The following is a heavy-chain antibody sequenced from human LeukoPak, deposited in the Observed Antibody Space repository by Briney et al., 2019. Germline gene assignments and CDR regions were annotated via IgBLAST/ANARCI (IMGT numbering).Heavy chain of an antibody. CDR3: ARHHSIVVVPAAPFDY. V-gene: IGHV4-39*01. D-gene: IGHD2-2*01. CDR2: VYYSGTT. Sequence: SETLSLTCSVSGGSIINSGYYWGWIRQPPGKGLEWIGSVYYSGTTYYNPSLKNRVTTSVDTSRNQFYVKLTSVTAADTAVYYCARHHSIVVVPAAPFDYWGQGTLVTVSS. J-gene: IGHJ4*02. CDR1: GGSIINSGYY.